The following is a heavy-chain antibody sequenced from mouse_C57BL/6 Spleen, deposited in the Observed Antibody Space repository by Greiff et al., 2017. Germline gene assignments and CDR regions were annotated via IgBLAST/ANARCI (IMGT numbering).Heavy chain of an antibody. CDR3: ARWGTMITEGFFDY. CDR1: GYTFTDYY. Sequence: VQLKQSGPELVKPGASVKISCKASGYTFTDYYMNWVKQSHGKSLEWIGDINPNNGGTSYNQKFKGKATLTVDKSSSTAYMELRSLTSEDSAVYYCARWGTMITEGFFDYWGQGTTLTVSS. J-gene: IGHJ2*01. V-gene: IGHV1-26*01. D-gene: IGHD2-4*01. CDR2: INPNNGGT.